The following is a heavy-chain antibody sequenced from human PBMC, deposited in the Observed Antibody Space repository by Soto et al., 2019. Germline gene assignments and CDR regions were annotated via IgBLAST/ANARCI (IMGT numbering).Heavy chain of an antibody. CDR3: ARELVRIYYFDY. CDR1: GGSISSYY. V-gene: IGHV4-59*01. D-gene: IGHD2-8*02. Sequence: SETLSLTCTVSGGSISSYYWSWIRQPPGKGLEWIGNIYYSGSTNYNPSLKSRVTISVDTSKHQFSMKLSSVTAADTAVYYCARELVRIYYFDYWCQGTLVTVSA. J-gene: IGHJ4*02. CDR2: IYYSGST.